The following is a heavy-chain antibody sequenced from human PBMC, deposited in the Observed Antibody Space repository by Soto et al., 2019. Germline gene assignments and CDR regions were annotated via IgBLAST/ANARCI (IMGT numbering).Heavy chain of an antibody. CDR3: ALTSSSSRGAYYYYGMDV. Sequence: QVQLVQSGAEVKKPGSSVKVSCKASGGTFSSYAISWVRQAPGQGLEWMGGIIPIFGTANYAQKFQGRVTITADESTSTAYMELSSLRSEDTAVYYGALTSSSSRGAYYYYGMDVWGQGTTVTVSS. D-gene: IGHD6-6*01. CDR1: GGTFSSYA. J-gene: IGHJ6*02. V-gene: IGHV1-69*01. CDR2: IIPIFGTA.